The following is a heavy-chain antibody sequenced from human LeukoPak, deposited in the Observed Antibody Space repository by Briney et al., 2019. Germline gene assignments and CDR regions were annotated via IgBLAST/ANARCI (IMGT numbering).Heavy chain of an antibody. CDR1: GFTFSSYS. CDR3: AKPSVSGTGRSWFDA. D-gene: IGHD6-19*01. Sequence: GGSLRLSCAASGFTFSSYSMNWVRQAPGKGLEWISYIGISSGNTKYADSVKGRFTISRDNSKNTLYLQMNSLRAEDTAVYYCAKPSVSGTGRSWFDAWGQGTLVTVSS. J-gene: IGHJ5*02. V-gene: IGHV3-48*01. CDR2: IGISSGNT.